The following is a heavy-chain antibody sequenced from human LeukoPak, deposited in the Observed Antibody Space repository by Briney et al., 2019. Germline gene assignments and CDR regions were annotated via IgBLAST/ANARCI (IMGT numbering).Heavy chain of an antibody. CDR1: GFTFDDYA. J-gene: IGHJ4*02. D-gene: IGHD3-10*01. CDR3: AKDIGLGIDY. Sequence: GGSVRLSCAASGFTFDDYAMHWVRQAPGKGLEWVSGISWNSGSIGYADSVKGRFTISRDNAKNSLYLQMNSLRPEDTALYYCAKDIGLGIDYWGRGTLVAVSS. CDR2: ISWNSGSI. V-gene: IGHV3-9*01.